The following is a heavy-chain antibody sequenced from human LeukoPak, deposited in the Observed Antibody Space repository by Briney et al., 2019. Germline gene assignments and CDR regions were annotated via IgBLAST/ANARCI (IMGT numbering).Heavy chain of an antibody. CDR2: ITPGGAST. D-gene: IGHD3-16*01. CDR3: TRQRRGTYYAFDS. Sequence: GGSLRLSCDASGFSISDYYMSWIRQSPGKGLERISYITPGGASTNYADSVKGRFTISRDNAKNSVALQLNSLRAEDTAVYYCTRQRRGTYYAFDSWGQGTLVTVSS. CDR1: GFSISDYY. V-gene: IGHV3-11*01. J-gene: IGHJ4*02.